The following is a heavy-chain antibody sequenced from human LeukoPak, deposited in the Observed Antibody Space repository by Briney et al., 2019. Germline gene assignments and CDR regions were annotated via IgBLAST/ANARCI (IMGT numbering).Heavy chain of an antibody. V-gene: IGHV3-23*01. CDR1: GFTLRSYA. D-gene: IGHD4-17*01. Sequence: PGGSLRLSCAASGFTLRSYAMSWVCQAPGKGPQWVSGISASGGRTYYADSVKGRFTISRDTSRNTLYLQMDSLRADDTAVYYCGKDPNGDYVGAFDMWGQGTTVTVSS. J-gene: IGHJ3*02. CDR2: ISASGGRT. CDR3: GKDPNGDYVGAFDM.